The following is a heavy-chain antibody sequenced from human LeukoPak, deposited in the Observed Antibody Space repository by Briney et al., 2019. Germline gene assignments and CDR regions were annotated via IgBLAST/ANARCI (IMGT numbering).Heavy chain of an antibody. CDR1: GGSISSYY. Sequence: SETLSLTCTVSGGSISSYYWSWIRQPPGKGLEWIGYIYYSGSTNYNPSLKSRVTISVDTSKNQFSLKLSSVTAADTAVYYCARAPFLYYDILTGSNAFDIWGQGTMVTVSS. CDR2: IYYSGST. V-gene: IGHV4-59*01. CDR3: ARAPFLYYDILTGSNAFDI. D-gene: IGHD3-9*01. J-gene: IGHJ3*02.